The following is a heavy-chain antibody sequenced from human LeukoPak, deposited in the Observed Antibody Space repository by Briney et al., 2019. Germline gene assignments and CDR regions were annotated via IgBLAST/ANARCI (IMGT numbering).Heavy chain of an antibody. V-gene: IGHV4-39*01. D-gene: IGHD6-19*01. CDR2: IYYSGST. CDR3: ARQVVAVAGTGYFDY. CDR1: GGSIRSSSYY. J-gene: IGHJ4*02. Sequence: SETLSLTCTVSGGSIRSSSYYWGWIRQPPGKGLEWIGSIYYSGSTYCNASLKSRGTISVDTSKNQFSLKLNSVTAADTAVYFCARQVVAVAGTGYFDYWGQGTLVTVSS.